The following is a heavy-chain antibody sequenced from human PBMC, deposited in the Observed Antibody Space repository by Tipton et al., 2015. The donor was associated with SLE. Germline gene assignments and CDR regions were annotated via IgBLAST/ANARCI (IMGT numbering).Heavy chain of an antibody. V-gene: IGHV4-30-4*01. Sequence: TLSLTCTVSGGSISSGDYYWSWIRQPPGKGLEWIGEINHSGSTNYNPSLKSRVTISVDTSKNQFSLKLSSVTAADTAVYYCARLTIFGVVIIGNYYYYMDVWGKGTTVTVSS. CDR2: INHSGST. J-gene: IGHJ6*03. D-gene: IGHD3-3*01. CDR1: GGSISSGDYY. CDR3: ARLTIFGVVIIGNYYYYMDV.